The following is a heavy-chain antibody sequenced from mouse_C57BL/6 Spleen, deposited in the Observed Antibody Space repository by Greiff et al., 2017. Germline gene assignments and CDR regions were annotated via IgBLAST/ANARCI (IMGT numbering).Heavy chain of an antibody. CDR1: GYAFSSSW. CDR3: ARENSYAMDY. D-gene: IGHD2-12*01. CDR2: IYPGDGDT. Sequence: QVQLQQSGPELVKPGASVKISCKASGYAFSSSWMNWVKQRPGKGLEWIGRIYPGDGDTNYNGKFKGKATLTADKSSSTAYMQLCSLTSEDSAVYFCARENSYAMDYWGQGTSVTVSS. J-gene: IGHJ4*01. V-gene: IGHV1-82*01.